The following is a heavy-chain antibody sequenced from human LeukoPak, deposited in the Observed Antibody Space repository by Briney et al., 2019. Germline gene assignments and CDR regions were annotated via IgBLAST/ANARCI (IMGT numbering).Heavy chain of an antibody. D-gene: IGHD1-26*01. CDR3: ARVLGTKLLYYYYYGMDV. J-gene: IGHJ6*02. CDR2: ISAYNGNT. CDR1: GYTITSYG. Sequence: ASVKVSCKASGYTITSYGISWVRQAPGQGLEWMGWISAYNGNTNYAQKLQGRVTMTTDTSTSTAYMELRSLRSDDTAVYYCARVLGTKLLYYYYYGMDVWGQGTTVTVSS. V-gene: IGHV1-18*01.